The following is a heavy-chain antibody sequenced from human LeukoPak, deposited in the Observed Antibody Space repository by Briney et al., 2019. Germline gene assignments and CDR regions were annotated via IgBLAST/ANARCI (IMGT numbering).Heavy chain of an antibody. CDR2: INAGNGNT. V-gene: IGHV1-3*01. Sequence: GASVKVSCNASGYTFTSYAMHWVRQAPGQRLEWMGWINAGNGNTKYSQKFQGRVTITRDTSASTAYMELSSLRSEDTAVYYCARVGYSSGWPYNWFDPWGQGTLVTVSS. CDR3: ARVGYSSGWPYNWFDP. D-gene: IGHD6-19*01. J-gene: IGHJ5*02. CDR1: GYTFTSYA.